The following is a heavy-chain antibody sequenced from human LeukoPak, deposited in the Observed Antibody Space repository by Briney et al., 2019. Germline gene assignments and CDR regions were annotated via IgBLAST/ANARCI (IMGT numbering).Heavy chain of an antibody. CDR1: GDSISSSSYY. V-gene: IGHV4-39*07. Sequence: SETLSLTCTVSGDSISSSSYYWGWIRQPPGKGLEWIGSIFYSGSTYYNPSLKSRITISLDTSKNQSSLKLRSVTAADTAVYYCARDKEWLAPFDYWGQGTLVTVSS. CDR2: IFYSGST. D-gene: IGHD6-19*01. CDR3: ARDKEWLAPFDY. J-gene: IGHJ4*02.